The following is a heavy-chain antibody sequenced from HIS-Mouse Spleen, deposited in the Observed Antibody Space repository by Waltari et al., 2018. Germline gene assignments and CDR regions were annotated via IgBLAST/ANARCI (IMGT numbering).Heavy chain of an antibody. D-gene: IGHD3-3*01. J-gene: IGHJ3*02. V-gene: IGHV4-4*07. CDR2: IYTSGST. Sequence: QVQLQESGPGLVKPSETLSLTCTVSGGSISSYYWSWIRQPAGKGLEWIGRIYTSGSTNYNHALKRRGTMSVDTSKNQFSLKLSSVTAADTAVYYCARDFHDFWSGYYGGDKKHDAFDIWGQGTMVTVSS. CDR1: GGSISSYY. CDR3: ARDFHDFWSGYYGGDKKHDAFDI.